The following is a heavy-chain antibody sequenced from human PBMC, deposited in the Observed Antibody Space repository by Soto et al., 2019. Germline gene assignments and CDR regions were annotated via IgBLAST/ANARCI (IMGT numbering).Heavy chain of an antibody. Sequence: SETLSLSCTVSGGSVSSGSYYWSWIRQPPGKGLEWIGYIYYSGSTDYNPSLKSRVTISVDTSKNQFSLKLSSVTAADTAVYYCVRVVVAATENFFDPWGQGTLVTVSS. V-gene: IGHV4-61*01. CDR1: GGSVSSGSYY. CDR3: VRVVVAATENFFDP. CDR2: IYYSGST. J-gene: IGHJ5*02. D-gene: IGHD2-15*01.